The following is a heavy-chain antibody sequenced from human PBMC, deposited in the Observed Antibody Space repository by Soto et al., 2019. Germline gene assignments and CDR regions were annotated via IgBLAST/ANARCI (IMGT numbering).Heavy chain of an antibody. CDR1: GYIFTTYW. CDR2: IYPGDFDT. J-gene: IGHJ6*02. V-gene: IGHV5-51*01. CDR3: ARLAAAGTAYYYYGMDV. D-gene: IGHD6-13*01. Sequence: GESLKISCKGSGYIFTTYWIGWVRQMPGKGLEWMGIIYPGDFDTRYSPSFQGQVTISADKSISTAYLQWSSLEASDTAMYYCARLAAAGTAYYYYGMDVWGQGTTVTVSS.